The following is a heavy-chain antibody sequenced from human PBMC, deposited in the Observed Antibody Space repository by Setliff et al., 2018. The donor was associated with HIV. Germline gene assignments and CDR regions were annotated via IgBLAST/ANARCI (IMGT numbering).Heavy chain of an antibody. CDR1: GYTFTNYF. J-gene: IGHJ5*02. CDR2: SDPEDGNK. V-gene: IGHV1-24*01. D-gene: IGHD3-10*01. Sequence: ASVKVSCKASGYTFTNYFVHWVRQAPGQGLEWMGGSDPEDGNKMYAQKLQGRVTMTEDTSTDTAYMELSGLSSEDTAVYYCATGKLSGSGSPIYNWFDPWGQGTLVTVSS. CDR3: ATGKLSGSGSPIYNWFDP.